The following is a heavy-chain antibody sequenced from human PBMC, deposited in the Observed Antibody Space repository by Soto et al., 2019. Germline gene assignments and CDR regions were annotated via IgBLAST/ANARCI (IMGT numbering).Heavy chain of an antibody. CDR2: IYGSGPS. V-gene: IGHV4-4*07. J-gene: IGHJ5*02. CDR3: ARSGKGVVRGPIGSPAGWFDP. D-gene: IGHD3-10*01. CDR1: GGSLTSFC. Sequence: QVQLQESGPSLVRPSETLSLTCSVSGGSLTSFCWTWIRQPAGKGLEWVGRIYGSGPSTYNPSLKSPVSMSLDVSPNPDSLKMSSVTAADTAVYFCARSGKGVVRGPIGSPAGWFDPWGRGTLVTVSS.